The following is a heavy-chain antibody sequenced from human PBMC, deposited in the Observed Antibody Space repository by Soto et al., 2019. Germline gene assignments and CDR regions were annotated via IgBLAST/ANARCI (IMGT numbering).Heavy chain of an antibody. CDR1: GFTFSNYG. V-gene: IGHV3-33*01. Sequence: QVQLVESGGGVVQPGRSLRLSCAASGFTFSNYGMHWIRQAPGKGLEWVAVIWYDGRNQYYADSVEGRFTSSRDNSKNAGYLKMNSLRAEDTAVYYCAIDGGTDSGSPYDSCGQGTLVTVSS. CDR3: AIDGGTDSGSPYDS. J-gene: IGHJ4*02. CDR2: IWYDGRNQ. D-gene: IGHD1-26*01.